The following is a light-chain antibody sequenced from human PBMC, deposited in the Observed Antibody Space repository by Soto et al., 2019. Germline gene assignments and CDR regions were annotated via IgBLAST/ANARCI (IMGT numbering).Light chain of an antibody. J-gene: IGKJ1*01. V-gene: IGKV3-20*01. CDR3: QQYNNRWT. CDR1: QSVSSSY. CDR2: GAS. Sequence: IVLTQSPGTLSVSPGERATLSCRASQSVSSSYLAWYQQKPGQARRLLIYGASSRATGIPDRFSGIGSGTDFTLTISRLEPEDFAVYYCQQYNNRWTFGQGTKVDIK.